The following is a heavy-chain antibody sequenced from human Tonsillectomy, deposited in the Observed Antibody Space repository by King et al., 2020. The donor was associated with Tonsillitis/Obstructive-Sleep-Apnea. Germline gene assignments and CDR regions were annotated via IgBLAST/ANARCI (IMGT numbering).Heavy chain of an antibody. D-gene: IGHD3-22*01. Sequence: QLVQSGAEVKKPGASVKVSCKVSGYTLSELSMHWVRQAPGKGLEWMGGFDTEDGETVYAQKFKGRVTMSEDTSTDTAYLELSSLRSEDTAVYYCATPRDSGYCAHTLGDWGQGTLVTVSS. CDR3: ATPRDSGYCAHTLGD. J-gene: IGHJ4*02. CDR1: GYTLSELS. V-gene: IGHV1-24*01. CDR2: FDTEDGET.